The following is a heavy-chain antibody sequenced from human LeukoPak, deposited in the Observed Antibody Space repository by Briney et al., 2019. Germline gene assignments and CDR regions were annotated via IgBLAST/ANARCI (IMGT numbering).Heavy chain of an antibody. Sequence: ASEKVSCKASGYTFTSYYMHWVRQAPGQGLEWMGIINPSGGSTSYAQKFQGRVTMTRDMSTSTVYMELSSLRSEDTAVYYCARALSGSYYGYWGQGTLVTVSS. CDR3: ARALSGSYYGY. V-gene: IGHV1-46*01. CDR2: INPSGGST. J-gene: IGHJ4*02. CDR1: GYTFTSYY. D-gene: IGHD1-26*01.